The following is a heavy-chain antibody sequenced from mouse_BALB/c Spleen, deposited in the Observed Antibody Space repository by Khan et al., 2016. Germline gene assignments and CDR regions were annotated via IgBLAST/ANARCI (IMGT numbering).Heavy chain of an antibody. Sequence: QVQLQQPGAELVRPGSSVKISCKATGYAFSSYWMNWLKQRPGQGLEWIGQIYPGDGDTNYNGKFEGKVTLTADKSSSTAYMQLSSLTSEDSAVYFCARRAMDYWGQGTSVTVSS. J-gene: IGHJ4*01. CDR2: IYPGDGDT. CDR3: ARRAMDY. CDR1: GYAFSSYW. V-gene: IGHV1-80*01.